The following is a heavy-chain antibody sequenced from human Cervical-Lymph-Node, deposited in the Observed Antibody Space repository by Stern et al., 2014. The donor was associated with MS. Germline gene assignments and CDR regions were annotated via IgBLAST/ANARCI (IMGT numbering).Heavy chain of an antibody. J-gene: IGHJ4*02. Sequence: EVQLVQSGGGLVQPGESLTLSCAASGFAFDEYAMHWVRQSPGKGLERVAAISRDSVSNGYPDGLRGRFTISRDNAKNSLSLELNNLRPEDTAFYYCAKDGDLRVGSFFDSWGQGVLVTVSS. CDR2: ISRDSVSN. V-gene: IGHV3-9*01. CDR1: GFAFDEYA. CDR3: AKDGDLRVGSFFDS. D-gene: IGHD3-10*01.